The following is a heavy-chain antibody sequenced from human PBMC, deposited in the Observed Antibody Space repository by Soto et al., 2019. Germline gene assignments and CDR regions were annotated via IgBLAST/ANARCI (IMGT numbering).Heavy chain of an antibody. V-gene: IGHV4-4*02. CDR3: ASLVGYHYDGSPSSQFGC. CDR1: GNSISTTNW. D-gene: IGHD3-22*01. J-gene: IGHJ4*02. Sequence: PSQTLSLTCVASGNSISTTNWWSWVRQSPGKGLERLGEIYHSGSTNYNPSPKSRFTISLDKSKNQFYLKLSSVTAADTAVYYSASLVGYHYDGSPSSQFGCWGQGTLGTASS. CDR2: IYHSGST.